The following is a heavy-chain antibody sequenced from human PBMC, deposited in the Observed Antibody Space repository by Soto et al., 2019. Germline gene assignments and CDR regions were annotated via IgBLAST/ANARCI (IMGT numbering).Heavy chain of an antibody. CDR3: ARDLRCETYYDFWSGYYLGWFDP. V-gene: IGHV3-48*04. Sequence: PGGSLRLSCAASGFSFSSYSMNWVRQAPGKGLEWVSYISSSSSTIYYADSVKGRFTISRDNAKNSLYLQMNSLRAEDTAVYYCARDLRCETYYDFWSGYYLGWFDPWGQGTLVTVSS. D-gene: IGHD3-3*01. CDR2: ISSSSSTI. J-gene: IGHJ5*02. CDR1: GFSFSSYS.